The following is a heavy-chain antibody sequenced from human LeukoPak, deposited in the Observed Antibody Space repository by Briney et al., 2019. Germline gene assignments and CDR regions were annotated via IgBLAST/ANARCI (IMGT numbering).Heavy chain of an antibody. V-gene: IGHV1-2*02. Sequence: ASVKVSCKASGYTFASYYMHWVRQAPGQGLEWMGWINPNSGGTNYAQKFQGRVTMTRDTSISTAYMELSRLRSDDTAVYYCAADEGVSSSWYYFDYWGQGTLVTVSS. CDR3: AADEGVSSSWYYFDY. J-gene: IGHJ4*02. CDR2: INPNSGGT. D-gene: IGHD6-13*01. CDR1: GYTFASYY.